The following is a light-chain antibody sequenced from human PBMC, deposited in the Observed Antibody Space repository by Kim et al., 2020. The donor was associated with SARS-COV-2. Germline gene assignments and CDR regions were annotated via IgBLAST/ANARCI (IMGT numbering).Light chain of an antibody. CDR2: GNS. J-gene: IGLJ3*02. CDR3: AAWDDSLSGPV. CDR1: ASNIGTYT. V-gene: IGLV1-44*01. Sequence: QSVLTQPPSASGTPGQRVTISCSGSASNIGTYTVNWYQQLPGSAPKLLMYGNSQRPSGVPDRFSGSKSGTSVSLAISGLQSEDEADYYCAAWDDSLSGPVFGGGTQLTVL.